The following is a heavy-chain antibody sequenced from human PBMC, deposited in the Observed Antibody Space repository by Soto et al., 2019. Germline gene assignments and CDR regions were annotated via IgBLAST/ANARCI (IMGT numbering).Heavy chain of an antibody. D-gene: IGHD5-12*01. CDR1: GYTFTSYD. J-gene: IGHJ4*02. CDR2: MNPNTGNS. V-gene: IGHV1-8*01. Sequence: ASVKVSCKASGYTFTSYDIYWVRQATGQGLEWMGWMNPNTGNSGYAQKFQGRVTMTSDTSISTAHMELTSLRAEDTAVYHCARARGNDWYSDYWGQGTLVTVSS. CDR3: ARARGNDWYSDY.